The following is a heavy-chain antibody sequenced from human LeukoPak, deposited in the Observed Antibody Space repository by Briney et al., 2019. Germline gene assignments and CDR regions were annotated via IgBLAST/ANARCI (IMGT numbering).Heavy chain of an antibody. J-gene: IGHJ4*02. Sequence: ASVKVSCKASGGTFSSYAISWVRQAPGQGLEWMGGIIPIFGTANCAQKFQGRVTITTDESTSTAYMELSSLRSEDTAVYYCAIAGIAAAGRSTDYWGQGTLVTVSS. D-gene: IGHD6-13*01. CDR1: GGTFSSYA. V-gene: IGHV1-69*05. CDR3: AIAGIAAAGRSTDY. CDR2: IIPIFGTA.